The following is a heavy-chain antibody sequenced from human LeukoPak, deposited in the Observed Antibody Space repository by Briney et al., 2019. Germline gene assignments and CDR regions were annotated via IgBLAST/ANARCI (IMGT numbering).Heavy chain of an antibody. Sequence: GGSLRLSCAASGFTFSSCAMSWVRQAPGKGLEWVSAIRGSGGSTYYADSVKGRFTISRDDSKNTLYLQMNSLRAEDTAVYYCAKDWSRWAFDYWGQGTLVTVSS. CDR1: GFTFSSCA. CDR3: AKDWSRWAFDY. J-gene: IGHJ4*02. D-gene: IGHD5-24*01. V-gene: IGHV3-23*01. CDR2: IRGSGGST.